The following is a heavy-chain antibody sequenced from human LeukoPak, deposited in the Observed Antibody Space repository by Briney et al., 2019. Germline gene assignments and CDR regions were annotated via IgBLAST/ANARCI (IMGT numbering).Heavy chain of an antibody. Sequence: PSETLSLTCTVSGGSFSSYYWGWIRQPPGKGLEWIGSIHYSGSTYYNPSLKSRLTISVDTSKNQFSLKLTSVTAADTAVYYCASVDRGWFGVGDYWGQGTLVTVSS. J-gene: IGHJ4*02. CDR3: ASVDRGWFGVGDY. CDR1: GGSFSSYY. CDR2: IHYSGST. D-gene: IGHD3-10*01. V-gene: IGHV4-39*01.